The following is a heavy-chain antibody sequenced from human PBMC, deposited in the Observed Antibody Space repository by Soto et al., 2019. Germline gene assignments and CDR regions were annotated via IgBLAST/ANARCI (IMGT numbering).Heavy chain of an antibody. CDR3: ARSQGSSTSLEIYYYYYYGMAV. CDR2: IIPIPGTA. D-gene: IGHD2-2*01. V-gene: IGHV1-69*06. CDR1: GGTFGSYA. J-gene: IGHJ6*02. Sequence: QVQLVQSGAEVKKPGSSVKVSCKASGGTFGSYAISWVRQAPGQGLEWMGGIIPIPGTANYAQKFQGRVTIAADKSTTTAYMELRSLRSEDTAVYYCARSQGSSTSLEIYYYYYYGMAVWGQGTTVTVSS.